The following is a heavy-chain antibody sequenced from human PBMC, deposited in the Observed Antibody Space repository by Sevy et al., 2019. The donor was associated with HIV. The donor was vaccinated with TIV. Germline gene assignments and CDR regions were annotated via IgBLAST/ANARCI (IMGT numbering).Heavy chain of an antibody. D-gene: IGHD3-9*01. V-gene: IGHV3-30*18. J-gene: IGHJ6*02. Sequence: GGSLRLSCAASGFTFSNYGMHWVRQAPGEGLEWVAVISYDGSNKFYGGSVKGRFTISRDTSKSTLYLRMNSLRVEDTAVYYCAKDFTGYNGMDVWGQGTMVTVSS. CDR1: GFTFSNYG. CDR2: ISYDGSNK. CDR3: AKDFTGYNGMDV.